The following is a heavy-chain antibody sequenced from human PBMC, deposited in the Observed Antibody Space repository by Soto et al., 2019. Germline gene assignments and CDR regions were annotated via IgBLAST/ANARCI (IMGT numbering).Heavy chain of an antibody. CDR3: ARQYYFGSGSYYNRPFAF. V-gene: IGHV4-39*01. CDR2: IYYSGNT. CDR1: GGMLSTGANF. D-gene: IGHD3-10*01. J-gene: IGHJ1*01. Sequence: PETRSVTYTGSGGMLSTGANFLCWIRLAPGKGLEWIGSIYYSGNTYYNPSLKSRVTISVDTAKNQFSLKLSSVTAADTAVYYCARQYYFGSGSYYNRPFAFWGQGTLLTVS.